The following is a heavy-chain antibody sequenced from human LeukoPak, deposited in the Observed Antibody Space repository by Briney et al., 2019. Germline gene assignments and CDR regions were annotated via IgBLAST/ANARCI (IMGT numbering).Heavy chain of an antibody. CDR3: ARGNNWNDWFDP. D-gene: IGHD1-1*01. CDR1: GYSISSGYY. CDR2: IYHSGST. J-gene: IGHJ5*02. V-gene: IGHV4-38-2*02. Sequence: PSETLSLTCTVSGYSISSGYYWGWIRQPPGKGLEWIGSIYHSGSTYYNPSLKSRITISVDTSKNQFSLKLSSVTAADTAVYYCARGNNWNDWFDPWGQGTLVTVFS.